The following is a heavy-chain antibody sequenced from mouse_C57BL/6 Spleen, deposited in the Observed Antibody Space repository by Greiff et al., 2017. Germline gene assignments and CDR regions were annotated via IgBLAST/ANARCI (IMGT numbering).Heavy chain of an antibody. CDR3: ARGDYSSYYAMDY. Sequence: EVQRVESGAELVKPGASVKLSCTASGFNIKDYYVHWVKQRTEQGLEWIGRIDPEDGETKYAPKFQGKATITADTSSNTAYLQRSSLTSEDTAVYYCARGDYSSYYAMDYWGQGTSVTVSS. D-gene: IGHD2-5*01. CDR2: IDPEDGET. J-gene: IGHJ4*01. V-gene: IGHV14-2*01. CDR1: GFNIKDYY.